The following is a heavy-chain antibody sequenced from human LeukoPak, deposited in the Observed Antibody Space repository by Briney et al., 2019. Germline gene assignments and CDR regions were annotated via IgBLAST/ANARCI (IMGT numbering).Heavy chain of an antibody. V-gene: IGHV4-38-2*02. D-gene: IGHD3-22*01. CDR1: GYSIKNGYY. CDR2: VYLTGST. CDR3: ARDPIRITMIVVPRWAFDI. J-gene: IGHJ3*02. Sequence: SETLSLTCSVSGYSIKNGYYWAWIRQSPLKGLEWIGTVYLTGSTYYNPSLKSRVTISVDTSKNQFSPKLSSVTAADTAVYYCARDPIRITMIVVPRWAFDIWGQGTMVTVSS.